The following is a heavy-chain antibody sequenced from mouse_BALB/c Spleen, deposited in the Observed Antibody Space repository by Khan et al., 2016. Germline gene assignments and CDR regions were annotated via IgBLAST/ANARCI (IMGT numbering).Heavy chain of an antibody. CDR2: INPDSSTI. J-gene: IGHJ4*01. V-gene: IGHV4-1*02. CDR1: GFDFSRYW. Sequence: EVELVESGGGLVQPGGSLKLSCAASGFDFSRYWMSWVRQAPGKGLEWIGEINPDSSTINYTPSLKDKFIISRDNAKNTLYLQMSKVRSEDTALYYCARQEDYARDYWGQGTSVTVSS. CDR3: ARQEDYARDY.